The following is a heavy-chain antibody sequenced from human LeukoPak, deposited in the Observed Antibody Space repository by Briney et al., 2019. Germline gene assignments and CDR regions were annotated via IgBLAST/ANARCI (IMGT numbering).Heavy chain of an antibody. J-gene: IGHJ6*03. V-gene: IGHV1-46*01. CDR3: AREQDGRDGYNYRRNYYYYYMDV. D-gene: IGHD5-24*01. CDR1: GYTFTGYY. Sequence: ASVKVSCKASGYTFTGYYMHWVRQAPGQGLEWMGWINPSGGSTSYAQKFQGRVTMTRDTSTSTVYMELSSLRSEDTAVYYCAREQDGRDGYNYRRNYYYYYMDVWGKGTTVTVSS. CDR2: INPSGGST.